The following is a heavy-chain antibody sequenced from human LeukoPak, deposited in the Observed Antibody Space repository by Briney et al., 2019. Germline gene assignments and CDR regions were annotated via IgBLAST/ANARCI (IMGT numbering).Heavy chain of an antibody. CDR1: VHSINDAS. CDR2: ISHSGGT. Sequence: SETLSLTCTFSVHSINDASWNWIRKPPGQGLEWIGYISHSGGTNYNRSLKRRVTISLDTSKNQFSLKLSSVTAADTAVYYCARVGTYYRSLDSWGQGTLVTVSS. CDR3: ARVGTYYRSLDS. V-gene: IGHV4-59*01. J-gene: IGHJ4*02. D-gene: IGHD3-10*01.